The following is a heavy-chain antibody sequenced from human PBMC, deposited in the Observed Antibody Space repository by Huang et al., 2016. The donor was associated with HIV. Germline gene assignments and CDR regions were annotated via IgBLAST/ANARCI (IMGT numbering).Heavy chain of an antibody. V-gene: IGHV4-39*01. CDR1: GGSIRSSDYH. J-gene: IGHJ6*03. D-gene: IGHD3-10*01. CDR3: ARHREGPVAYYSGWGSHLNYMDV. Sequence: QLLLQESGPGLVKPSEALALTCAVSGGSIRSSDYHWGWIRQPPGKGLEGIGSIYYKGSTHHRPALKRRVTIAVDPSKNLFFLNLTSMTAADTAVYYGARHREGPVAYYSGWGSHLNYMDVWGRGRTVVVSS. CDR2: IYYKGST.